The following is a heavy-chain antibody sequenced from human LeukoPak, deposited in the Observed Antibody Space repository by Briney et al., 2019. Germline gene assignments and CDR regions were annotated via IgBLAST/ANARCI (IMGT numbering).Heavy chain of an antibody. CDR2: ISSSGTTI. J-gene: IGHJ6*03. CDR3: ARVLRYCSGGNCYSGGLGYMDV. Sequence: GGSLRLSCAASGFTFSDYYMSWIRQAPGKGLEWVSYISSSGTTIYYADSVKGRFTISRDNAKNSLYLQMNSLRAEDTAVYYCARVLRYCSGGNCYSGGLGYMDVWGKGTTVTISS. V-gene: IGHV3-11*01. D-gene: IGHD2-15*01. CDR1: GFTFSDYY.